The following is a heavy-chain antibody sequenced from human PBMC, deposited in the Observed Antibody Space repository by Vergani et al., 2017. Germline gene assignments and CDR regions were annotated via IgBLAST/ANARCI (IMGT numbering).Heavy chain of an antibody. D-gene: IGHD2-15*01. CDR2: ISYDGSNK. CDR3: AKERGGGGSGLDC. V-gene: IGHV3-30*18. Sequence: QVQLVESGGGVVQPGRSLRLSCAASEFTFSSYGMHWVRQAPGKGLEWVAVISYDGSNKYYADSVKGRFTISRDNSKNMLYLQMNSLGAEDTAVYYCAKERGGGGSGLDCWGEGTLVGVAA. CDR1: EFTFSSYG. J-gene: IGHJ4*02.